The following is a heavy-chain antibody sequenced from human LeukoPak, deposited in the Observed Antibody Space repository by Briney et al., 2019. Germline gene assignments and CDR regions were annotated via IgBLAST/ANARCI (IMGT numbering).Heavy chain of an antibody. D-gene: IGHD6-19*01. CDR3: AKDENSGIAVAGTAFDY. CDR1: GFTFSSYA. J-gene: IGHJ4*02. V-gene: IGHV3-30*18. CDR2: ISYDGSNK. Sequence: GGSRSLSCQAYGFTFSSYAMHGVGQAPGKGLEWVAVISYDGSNKYYADSVKGRFTISRDNSKNTLYLQMNSLRAEDTAVYYCAKDENSGIAVAGTAFDYWGQGTLVTVSS.